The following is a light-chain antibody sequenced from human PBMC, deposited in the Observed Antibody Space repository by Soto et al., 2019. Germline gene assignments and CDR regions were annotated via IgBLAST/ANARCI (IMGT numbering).Light chain of an antibody. CDR1: QTIIGY. V-gene: IGKV1-27*01. CDR3: QKYNSAPLT. J-gene: IGKJ4*01. Sequence: IQMTQSPSSLSASIGDSVTITCRASQTIIGYLNWYQQKPGKAPRLLINAASNLQAGVPSRFSGSGSGTDFTLTISSLQPEDVAAYYCQKYNSAPLTFGGGTKVDIK. CDR2: AAS.